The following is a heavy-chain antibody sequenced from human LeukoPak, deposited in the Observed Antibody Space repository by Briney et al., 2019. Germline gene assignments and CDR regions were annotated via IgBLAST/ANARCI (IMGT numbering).Heavy chain of an antibody. D-gene: IGHD4-23*01. Sequence: PSGTLSLTCAVSGGSISSSNWWSWVRQPPGKGLEWIGEIYHSGSTNYNPSLKSRDTISVDKSKNQFSLKLSSVTAADTAVYYCARGSDYGGYGMDVWGQGTTVTVSS. CDR2: IYHSGST. V-gene: IGHV4-4*02. CDR3: ARGSDYGGYGMDV. CDR1: GGSISSSNW. J-gene: IGHJ6*02.